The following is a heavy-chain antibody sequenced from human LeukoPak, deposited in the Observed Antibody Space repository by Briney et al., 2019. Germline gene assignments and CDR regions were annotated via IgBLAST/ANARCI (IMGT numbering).Heavy chain of an antibody. CDR1: GYTFTGYY. CDR2: INPNSGGT. V-gene: IGHV1-2*02. J-gene: IGHJ6*03. D-gene: IGHD3-3*01. CDR3: ARGRDFWSAQTGYYYYYMDV. Sequence: GASVKVSCKASGYTFTGYYMHWVRQAPGQGLEWMGWINPNSGGTNYAQKFQGRVTITTDESTSTAYMELSSLRSEDTAVYYCARGRDFWSAQTGYYYYYMDVWGKGTTVTVSS.